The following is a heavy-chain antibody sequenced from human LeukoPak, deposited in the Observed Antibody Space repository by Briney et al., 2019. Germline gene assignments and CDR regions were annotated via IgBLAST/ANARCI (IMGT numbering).Heavy chain of an antibody. V-gene: IGHV1-46*01. J-gene: IGHJ5*02. Sequence: ASVKVSCKASGYTFTSYYMHWVRQAPGQGLEWMGIINPSGGSTSYAQKFQGRVTMTRDMSTSTVYMELSSLRSEDTAVYYCARGGPWGCYRSRWFDPWGQGALVTVSS. CDR3: ARGGPWGCYRSRWFDP. CDR1: GYTFTSYY. CDR2: INPSGGST. D-gene: IGHD3-16*02.